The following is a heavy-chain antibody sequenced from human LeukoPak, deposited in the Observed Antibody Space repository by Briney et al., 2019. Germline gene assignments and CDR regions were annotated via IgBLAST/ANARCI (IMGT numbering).Heavy chain of an antibody. CDR2: IYYSGST. V-gene: IGHV4-59*01. D-gene: IGHD3-3*01. Sequence: PSETLSLTCTVSGGSISSYYWSWIRQPPGKGLEWIGYIYYSGSTNYNPSLKSRVTISVDTSKNQFSLKLSSATAADTAVYYCARVVRNFWSGLAGYNWFDPWGQGTLVTVSS. CDR1: GGSISSYY. CDR3: ARVVRNFWSGLAGYNWFDP. J-gene: IGHJ5*02.